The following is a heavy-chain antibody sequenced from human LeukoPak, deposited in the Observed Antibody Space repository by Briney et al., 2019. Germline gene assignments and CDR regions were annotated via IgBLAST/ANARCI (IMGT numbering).Heavy chain of an antibody. V-gene: IGHV4-39*01. CDR2: ISYSGTT. CDR1: GGSISSSNYF. Sequence: KTSETLSLTCTVSGGSISSSNYFWGWVRQPPGKGLEWIGTISYSGTTHDNPSLKSRVIISVDTSKKQFSLRLSSVTAADTAVYYCARLPYSSGWPYYFDYWGQGTLVTVSS. J-gene: IGHJ4*02. D-gene: IGHD6-19*01. CDR3: ARLPYSSGWPYYFDY.